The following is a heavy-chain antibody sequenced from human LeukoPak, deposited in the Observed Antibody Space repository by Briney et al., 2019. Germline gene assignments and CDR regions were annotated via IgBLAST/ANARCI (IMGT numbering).Heavy chain of an antibody. J-gene: IGHJ5*02. CDR3: ARAPEYGDYEVAWFDP. Sequence: SETLSLTCTVSGGSISSYYWSWIRQPPGKGLEWIGYIYYSGSTNYNPSLKSRVTISVDTSKNQFSLKLSSVTAADTDVYYCARAPEYGDYEVAWFDPWGQGTLVTVSS. CDR1: GGSISSYY. V-gene: IGHV4-59*01. CDR2: IYYSGST. D-gene: IGHD4-17*01.